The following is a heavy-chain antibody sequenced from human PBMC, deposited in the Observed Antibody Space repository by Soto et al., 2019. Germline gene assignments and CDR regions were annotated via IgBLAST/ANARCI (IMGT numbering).Heavy chain of an antibody. Sequence: QVQLVESGGGVVQSGRSLRLSCAASGFTFSSYGMHWVRQAPGKGLEWVAVISYDGSNKYYADSVKGRFTISRDNSKNTLYLQMNSLRAEDTAVYYRAGSYYGDAFDIWGQGTMVTVSS. V-gene: IGHV3-30*03. CDR2: ISYDGSNK. D-gene: IGHD3-10*01. J-gene: IGHJ3*02. CDR1: GFTFSSYG. CDR3: AGSYYGDAFDI.